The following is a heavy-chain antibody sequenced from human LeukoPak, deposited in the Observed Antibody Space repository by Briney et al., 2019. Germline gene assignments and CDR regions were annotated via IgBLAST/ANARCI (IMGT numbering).Heavy chain of an antibody. J-gene: IGHJ6*03. CDR1: DGSFSGYY. D-gene: IGHD2-2*01. Sequence: SETLTLTCAVYDGSFSGYYWSWVRQPPGKGLEWIGEINHSAVTNYNPSLPSRVTISVDTSKNQFSLKVNSVTAADTGVYYCARGYCSSIHCFVVGYHYYYMDVWDKGATVIVSS. V-gene: IGHV4-34*01. CDR3: ARGYCSSIHCFVVGYHYYYMDV. CDR2: INHSAVT.